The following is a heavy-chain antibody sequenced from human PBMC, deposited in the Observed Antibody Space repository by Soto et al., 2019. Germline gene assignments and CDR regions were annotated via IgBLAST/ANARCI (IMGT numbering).Heavy chain of an antibody. CDR3: ASLYSDGFDF. V-gene: IGHV1-3*01. D-gene: IGHD2-21*01. CDR1: GGTFSSYA. J-gene: IGHJ3*01. Sequence: ASVKVSCKASGGTFSSYAISWVRQAPGQRLEWMGWINAGNGNTKYSQKFQGRVTITRDTSASTAYMELSSLRSEDTAVYYCASLYSDGFDFWGQGTMVTVSS. CDR2: INAGNGNT.